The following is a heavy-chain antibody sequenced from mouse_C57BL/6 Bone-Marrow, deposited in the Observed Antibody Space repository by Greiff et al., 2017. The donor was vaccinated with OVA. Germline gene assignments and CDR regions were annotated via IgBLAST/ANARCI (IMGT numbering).Heavy chain of an antibody. CDR2: INPSSGYT. J-gene: IGHJ4*01. V-gene: IGHV1-7*01. CDR3: ARWYYALDY. Sequence: VKLMEPGAELAKPGASVKLSCKASGYTFTSYWMHWVKQRPGQGLEWIGYINPSSGYTKYNQKFKDKATLTADKSSSTAYMQLSSLTYEDSAVCDCARWYYALDYWGQGTSVTVSS. CDR1: GYTFTSYW.